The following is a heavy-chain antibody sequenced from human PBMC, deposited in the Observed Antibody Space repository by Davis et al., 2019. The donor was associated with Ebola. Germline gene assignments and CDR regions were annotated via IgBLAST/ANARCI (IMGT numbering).Heavy chain of an antibody. Sequence: GESLKISCAASGFTVSSNYMSWVRQAPGKGLEWVSVIYSGGSTYYADSVKGRFTISRDNSKNTLYLQMSSLRAEDTAVYYCARAIYSSGWYLGWGQGTLVTVSS. J-gene: IGHJ4*02. CDR2: IYSGGST. D-gene: IGHD6-19*01. V-gene: IGHV3-66*01. CDR3: ARAIYSSGWYLG. CDR1: GFTVSSNY.